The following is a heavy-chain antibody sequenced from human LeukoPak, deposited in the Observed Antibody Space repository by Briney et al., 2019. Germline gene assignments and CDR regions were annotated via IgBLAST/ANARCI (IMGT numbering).Heavy chain of an antibody. V-gene: IGHV1-2*04. J-gene: IGHJ5*02. D-gene: IGHD1-26*01. CDR3: ARDSGGYINWFDP. Sequence: ASAKVSCKASGYTFTGYYMHWVRQAPGQGLEWMGWINPNSGGTNYAQKFQGWVTMTRDTSISTAYMELSRLRSDDTAVYYCARDSGGYINWFDPWGQGTLVTVSS. CDR1: GYTFTGYY. CDR2: INPNSGGT.